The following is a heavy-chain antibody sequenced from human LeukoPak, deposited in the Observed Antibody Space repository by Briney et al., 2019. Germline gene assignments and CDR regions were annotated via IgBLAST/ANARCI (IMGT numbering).Heavy chain of an antibody. CDR1: GGSISNYY. D-gene: IGHD5-24*01. J-gene: IGHJ4*02. Sequence: PSETLSLTCTVSGGSISNYYWSWIRQPPGKGLEWMGYIYYTGGTNYNPSLKSRVTISVDTSKDHFSLKLSSVTAADTAVYFCARVGPHGYSAYWGQGTLVTVSS. CDR3: ARVGPHGYSAY. V-gene: IGHV4-59*01. CDR2: IYYTGGT.